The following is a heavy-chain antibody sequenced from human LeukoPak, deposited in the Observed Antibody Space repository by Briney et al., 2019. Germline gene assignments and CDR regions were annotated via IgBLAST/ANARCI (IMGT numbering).Heavy chain of an antibody. CDR1: SGSINSYY. D-gene: IGHD3-22*01. CDR2: IYTSGST. V-gene: IGHV4-4*07. J-gene: IGHJ4*02. Sequence: SETLSLTCTVSSGSINSYYWSWIRQPAGKGLEWIGRIYTSGSTNYNPSLKSRVTISVDKSKNQLPLKLNSVTAADTALYYCARVAYYYDSSGSSRGYYFDYWGQGTLVTVSS. CDR3: ARVAYYYDSSGSSRGYYFDY.